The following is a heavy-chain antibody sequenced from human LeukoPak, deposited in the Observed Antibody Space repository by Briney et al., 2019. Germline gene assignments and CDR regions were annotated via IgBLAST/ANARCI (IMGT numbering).Heavy chain of an antibody. J-gene: IGHJ5*02. Sequence: ASETLSLTCAVYGGSFSNSYWSWIRQPPGKGLEWIGEINHSGSTNYNPSLKSRVTISVDTSKNQFSLKLSSVTAADTAMYYCTRLPPEVSSGWQNWFDPWGQGTLVTVSS. V-gene: IGHV4-34*01. CDR3: TRLPPEVSSGWQNWFDP. CDR2: INHSGST. CDR1: GGSFSNSY. D-gene: IGHD6-19*01.